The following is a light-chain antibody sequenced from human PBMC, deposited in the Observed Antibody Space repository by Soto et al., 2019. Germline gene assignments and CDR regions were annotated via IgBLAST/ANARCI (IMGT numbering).Light chain of an antibody. Sequence: EVVLTQSPGTLSLSPGERATLSCRASQSVSNNYFAWYQQKPGQAPRLLIFGSSDRATGIPDRFSGSGSGTDFTLSISRLEPEDFAVYYCHQYATSPQTFGQGTKVEIK. CDR1: QSVSNNY. V-gene: IGKV3-20*01. CDR2: GSS. J-gene: IGKJ1*01. CDR3: HQYATSPQT.